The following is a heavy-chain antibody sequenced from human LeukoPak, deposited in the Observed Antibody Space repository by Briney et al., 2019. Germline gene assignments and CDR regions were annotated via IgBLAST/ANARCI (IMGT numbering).Heavy chain of an antibody. Sequence: SETLSLTCTVFGGSISSYYWSWIRQPPGKGLEWIGYIYYSGSTNYNPSLKSRVTISVDTSKNQFSLKLSSVTAADTAVYYCARRRAGGDFDYWGQGTLVTVSS. J-gene: IGHJ4*02. CDR1: GGSISSYY. CDR3: ARRRAGGDFDY. V-gene: IGHV4-59*08. CDR2: IYYSGST. D-gene: IGHD1-26*01.